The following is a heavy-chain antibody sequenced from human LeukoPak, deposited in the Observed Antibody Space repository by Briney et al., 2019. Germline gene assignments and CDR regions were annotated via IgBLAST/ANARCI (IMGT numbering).Heavy chain of an antibody. V-gene: IGHV3-74*01. CDR1: GFTFSSYW. Sequence: PGGSLRLSCAASGFTFSSYWMHWVRQAPGKGLVWVSRINSDGSSTSYADSVKGRFTISRDNAKNTLYLQMNSLRAEDTAAYYCARGPRGQWLNYYYYYMDVWGKGTTVTVSS. D-gene: IGHD6-19*01. J-gene: IGHJ6*03. CDR3: ARGPRGQWLNYYYYYMDV. CDR2: INSDGSST.